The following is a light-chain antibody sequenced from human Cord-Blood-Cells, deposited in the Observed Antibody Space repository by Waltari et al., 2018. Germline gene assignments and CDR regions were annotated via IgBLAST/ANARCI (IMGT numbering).Light chain of an antibody. V-gene: IGKV1-39*01. CDR3: QQSYSTPA. J-gene: IGKJ4*01. CDR2: AAS. CDR1: QRISSY. Sequence: DIQMTQSPSSLSASVGDRVTITCRASQRISSYLNWYQQKPGKAPKRLIYAASSLQSGVPARFSGSGSGTDVTLTISSLQPEDFATYYCQQSYSTPAFGGGTKVEIK.